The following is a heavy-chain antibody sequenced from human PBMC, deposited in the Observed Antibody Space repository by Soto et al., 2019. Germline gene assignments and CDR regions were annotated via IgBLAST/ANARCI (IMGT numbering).Heavy chain of an antibody. V-gene: IGHV3-53*01. CDR2: IYSTGTT. CDR3: AKDGRGSGSHYNSFSY. J-gene: IGHJ4*02. D-gene: IGHD3-10*01. Sequence: QPGGSLRLSCAASGFTVGNNYMSWVRQAPGKGLEWVSLIYSTGTTKYADSVKGRFTVSRDNAKNTLYLQMNSLRAEDTAVYYCAKDGRGSGSHYNSFSYWGQGTLVTVSS. CDR1: GFTVGNNY.